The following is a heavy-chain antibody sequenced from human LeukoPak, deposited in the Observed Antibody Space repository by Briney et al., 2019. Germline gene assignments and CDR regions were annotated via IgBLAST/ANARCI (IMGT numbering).Heavy chain of an antibody. J-gene: IGHJ4*02. Sequence: GGSLRLSCAASGFSFGDYYMTWIRQAPGRGLEWISYISSGSATIIYYADSVKGRFTISRDNAKNSLDLQMNSLRGEDTAVYYCAKGTFISSAFDYWGQGTLVTVSS. CDR1: GFSFGDYY. V-gene: IGHV3-11*01. D-gene: IGHD3-22*01. CDR3: AKGTFISSAFDY. CDR2: ISSGSATII.